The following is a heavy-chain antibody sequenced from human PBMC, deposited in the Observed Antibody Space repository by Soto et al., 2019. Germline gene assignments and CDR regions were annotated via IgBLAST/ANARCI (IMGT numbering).Heavy chain of an antibody. CDR1: GFTFSSYS. Sequence: QPQLVESGGGVVQRGESLRLSCAASGFTFSSYSMNWVRQSPGKGLEWVAVISYDGNRIYYADSVKGRFTISRDNAKNTMFLQMSGLRPEDTAVYYCARGLVVTAKGWFDLWGQGTQVTVSS. V-gene: IGHV3-30-3*02. CDR3: ARGLVVTAKGWFDL. CDR2: ISYDGNRI. J-gene: IGHJ5*02. D-gene: IGHD2-21*02.